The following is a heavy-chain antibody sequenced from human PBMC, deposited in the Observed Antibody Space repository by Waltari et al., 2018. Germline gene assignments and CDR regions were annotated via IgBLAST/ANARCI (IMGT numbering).Heavy chain of an antibody. J-gene: IGHJ4*02. D-gene: IGHD2-21*01. V-gene: IGHV3-74*01. CDR2: INYDGTIT. Sequence: EVQLVESGGGLVQPGWSLSPSCAASRFSFSSHSMHWVRQVPGKGRVWVSSINYDGTITDYADSVKGRFTISRDNAKNTLYLQMNSLRAEDTALYYCARDYWGPAYWGQGTLVTVSS. CDR3: ARDYWGPAY. CDR1: RFSFSSHS.